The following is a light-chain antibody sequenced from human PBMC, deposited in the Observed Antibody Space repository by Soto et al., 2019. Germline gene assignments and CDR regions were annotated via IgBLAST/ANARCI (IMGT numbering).Light chain of an antibody. V-gene: IGLV2-14*01. Sequence: QSVLAQPASVSGSPGQSITISCTGTSSDVGGYDHVSWYQQHPGKAPKLMIYDVSNRPSGVSNRFSGSKSGNTASLTISGLQDEDEADYYCSSYTSSITLGVFGTGTKVTVL. CDR1: SSDVGGYDH. CDR3: SSYTSSITLGV. J-gene: IGLJ1*01. CDR2: DVS.